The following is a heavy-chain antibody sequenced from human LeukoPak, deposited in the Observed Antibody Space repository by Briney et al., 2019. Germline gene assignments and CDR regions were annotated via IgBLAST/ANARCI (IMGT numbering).Heavy chain of an antibody. Sequence: GASVKVSCKASGYTFTGYYIHWVRQAPGQGLEWMGWINPNSGGTNYAQTFQGRVTMTGDTSISTAHMELSGVRSDDTAVYYCTRDRLGGSGWFDQWGQGTLVTVSS. D-gene: IGHD3-16*01. J-gene: IGHJ5*02. CDR3: TRDRLGGSGWFDQ. V-gene: IGHV1-2*02. CDR1: GYTFTGYY. CDR2: INPNSGGT.